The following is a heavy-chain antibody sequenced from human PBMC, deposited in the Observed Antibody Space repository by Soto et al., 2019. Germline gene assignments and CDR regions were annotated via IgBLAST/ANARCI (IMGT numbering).Heavy chain of an antibody. V-gene: IGHV4-31*03. CDR3: ARAYYYDSSGYSHIDY. J-gene: IGHJ4*02. CDR2: IYYSGST. Sequence: QVQLQESGPGLVKPSQTLSLTCTVSGGSISSGGYYWSWIRQHPGKGLEWIVYIYYSGSTYYNPSLKSRVTISVDTSKNQFSLKLSSVTAADTAVYYCARAYYYDSSGYSHIDYWGQGTLVTVSS. D-gene: IGHD3-22*01. CDR1: GGSISSGGYY.